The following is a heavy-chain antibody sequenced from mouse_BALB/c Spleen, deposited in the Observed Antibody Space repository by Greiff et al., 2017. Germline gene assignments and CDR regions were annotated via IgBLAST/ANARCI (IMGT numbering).Heavy chain of an antibody. J-gene: IGHJ4*01. Sequence: EVKLMESGGGLVQPGGSLTLSCAASGFTFSSYTMSWVRQTPEKRLEWVAYISNGGGSTYYPDTVKGRFTISRDNAKKTMYLQMSSLKFEDTAMYYCARQGYYGSSYVSAMDYWGQGTSVTVSS. CDR2: ISNGGGST. CDR1: GFTFSSYT. D-gene: IGHD1-1*01. V-gene: IGHV5-12-2*01. CDR3: ARQGYYGSSYVSAMDY.